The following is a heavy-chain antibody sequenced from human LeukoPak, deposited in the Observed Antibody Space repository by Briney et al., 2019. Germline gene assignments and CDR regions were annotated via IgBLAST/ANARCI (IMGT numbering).Heavy chain of an antibody. CDR3: ARDRTRMVWGETGFDY. CDR2: IYSGGNT. D-gene: IGHD3-10*01. CDR1: GFTLSSNY. V-gene: IGHV3-66*01. Sequence: QAGGSLRLSCAASGFTLSSNYMSWVRQAPGKGLEWVSVIYSGGNTYYADSVKGRFTISRDNSKNTLYLKMNSLRAEDTAVYYCARDRTRMVWGETGFDYWGQGTLVTVSS. J-gene: IGHJ4*02.